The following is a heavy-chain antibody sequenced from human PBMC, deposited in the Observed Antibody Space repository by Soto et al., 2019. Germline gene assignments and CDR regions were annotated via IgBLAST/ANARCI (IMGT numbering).Heavy chain of an antibody. D-gene: IGHD5-12*01. J-gene: IGHJ6*03. V-gene: IGHV6-1*01. CDR1: GDSVSSNSAA. Sequence: SQTLSLTCAISGDSVSSNSAAWNCIRQSPSRGLEWLGRTYYRSKWYNDYAVSVKSRITINPDTSKNQFSPQLNSVTPEDTAVYYCARDLSGYSGYDRYYYYYYMDVWGKGTTVTVSS. CDR3: ARDLSGYSGYDRYYYYYYMDV. CDR2: TYYRSKWYN.